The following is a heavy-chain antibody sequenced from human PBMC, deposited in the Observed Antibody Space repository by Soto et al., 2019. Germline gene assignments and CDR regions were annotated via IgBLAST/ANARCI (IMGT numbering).Heavy chain of an antibody. CDR3: AKDTGPVAGNVCGY. J-gene: IGHJ4*02. V-gene: IGHV3-30*18. Sequence: ESGGGVVPPGRSLRLSCAASGFTFSSYGMHWVRQAPGKGLEWVAVISYDGSNKYYADSVKGRFTISRDNSKNTLYLQMNSLRAEDTAVYYCAKDTGPVAGNVCGYWGQGTLVTVSS. CDR1: GFTFSSYG. CDR2: ISYDGSNK. D-gene: IGHD6-19*01.